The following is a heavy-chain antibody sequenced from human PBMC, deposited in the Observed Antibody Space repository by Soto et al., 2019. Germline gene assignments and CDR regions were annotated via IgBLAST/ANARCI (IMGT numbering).Heavy chain of an antibody. Sequence: SVKVSCKASGGTFTSYDIHWVRQATGQGLEWMGWMTPNSGNTGYAQKFPGRVTMTRNTSISTAYMELSSLRSEDTAVYYCARVVGYSSGWPEYFQHWGQGTLVTVSS. CDR1: GGTFTSYD. CDR2: MTPNSGNT. J-gene: IGHJ1*01. D-gene: IGHD6-19*01. CDR3: ARVVGYSSGWPEYFQH. V-gene: IGHV1-8*01.